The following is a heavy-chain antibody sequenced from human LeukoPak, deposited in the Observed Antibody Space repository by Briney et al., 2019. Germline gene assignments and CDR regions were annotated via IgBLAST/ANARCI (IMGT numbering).Heavy chain of an antibody. CDR3: ARDRDYGMDV. Sequence: SVKVSCKASGGTFSSYAISWVRQAPGQGPEWMGRIIPILGIANYAQKFQGRVTITADKSTSTAYMELSSLRSEDTAVYYCARDRDYGMDVWGQGTTVTVSS. CDR2: IIPILGIA. V-gene: IGHV1-69*04. J-gene: IGHJ6*02. D-gene: IGHD3-10*01. CDR1: GGTFSSYA.